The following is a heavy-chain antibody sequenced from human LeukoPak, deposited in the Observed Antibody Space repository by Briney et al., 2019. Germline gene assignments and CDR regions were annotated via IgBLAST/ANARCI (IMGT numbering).Heavy chain of an antibody. Sequence: SETLSLTCTVSGGSISSSSYYWGWIRQPAGKGLEWIGRMYASGSTNFNPSLKSRVTMSVDTSKNQFSLNLSSVTAADTAVYYCARDMGVSQRYWYFDLWGPGTLVTVSS. J-gene: IGHJ2*01. V-gene: IGHV4-61*02. D-gene: IGHD2-2*01. CDR3: ARDMGVSQRYWYFDL. CDR1: GGSISSSSYY. CDR2: MYASGST.